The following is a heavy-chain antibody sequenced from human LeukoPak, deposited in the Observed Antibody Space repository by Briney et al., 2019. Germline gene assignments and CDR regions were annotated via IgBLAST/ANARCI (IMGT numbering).Heavy chain of an antibody. CDR3: ARGEYYYGSENNWFDP. D-gene: IGHD3-10*01. J-gene: IGHJ5*02. Sequence: GGSLRLSCAASGFTFSDYYMSWIRQAPGKGLEWVSYISGSGSTIYYADSVKGRFTISRDNAKNSLYLQMNSLRAEDTAVYYCARGEYYYGSENNWFDPWGQGTLVTVSS. CDR2: ISGSGSTI. V-gene: IGHV3-11*01. CDR1: GFTFSDYY.